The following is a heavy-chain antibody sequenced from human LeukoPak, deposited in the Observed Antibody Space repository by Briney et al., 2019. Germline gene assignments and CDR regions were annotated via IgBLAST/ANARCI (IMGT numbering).Heavy chain of an antibody. J-gene: IGHJ4*02. CDR1: GGSISSGDYY. V-gene: IGHV4-30-4*01. D-gene: IGHD6-6*01. CDR3: AREGVAARSVDY. Sequence: SETLSLTCTVSGGSISSGDYYWSWIRQPPGKGLGWIGYIYYSGSTYYNPSLKSRVTISVDTSKNQFSLKLSSVTVADTAVYYCAREGVAARSVDYWGQGTLVTVSS. CDR2: IYYSGST.